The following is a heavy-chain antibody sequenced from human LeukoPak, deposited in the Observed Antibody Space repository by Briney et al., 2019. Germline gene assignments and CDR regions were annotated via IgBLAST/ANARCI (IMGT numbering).Heavy chain of an antibody. V-gene: IGHV3-33*01. CDR3: ARDFETTVVKGIDY. CDR2: IWYDGSNK. Sequence: GGSLRLSCAASGFTFSNYGMHWVRQAPGKGLEWVAVIWYDGSNKYYADSVKGRFTISRDNSKNTLYLQMNSLRAEDTAVYYCARDFETTVVKGIDYWGQGTLVTVSS. J-gene: IGHJ4*02. D-gene: IGHD4-23*01. CDR1: GFTFSNYG.